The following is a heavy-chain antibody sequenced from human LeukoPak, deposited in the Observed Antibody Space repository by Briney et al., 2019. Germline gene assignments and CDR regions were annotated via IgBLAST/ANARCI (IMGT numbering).Heavy chain of an antibody. CDR3: ARSIAVAGTGFDY. CDR2: IYPGDSDT. CDR1: GYIFTSYW. D-gene: IGHD6-19*01. V-gene: IGHV5-51*01. Sequence: GESLKISCKGSGYIFTSYWIGWVRQMPGKGLEWMGTIYPGDSDTRYSPSFQGQVTISADKSISTAYLQWSSLKASDTAMYYCARSIAVAGTGFDYWGQGTLVTVSS. J-gene: IGHJ4*02.